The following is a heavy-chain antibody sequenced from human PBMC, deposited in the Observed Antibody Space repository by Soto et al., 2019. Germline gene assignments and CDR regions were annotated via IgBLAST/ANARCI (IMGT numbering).Heavy chain of an antibody. V-gene: IGHV4-59*08. D-gene: IGHD6-13*01. CDR1: GGSISSHY. CDR2: IYYSGST. Sequence: QVQLQESGPRLVKTSETLSLTCTVSGGSISSHYWSWIRQPPGKGLEWIGYIYYSGSTDYNPSLKSRVTISVETSKNQVSLNQGSVTAADTAVYYCARHGQGSIWYVYDYWGQGTLVAVAS. CDR3: ARHGQGSIWYVYDY. J-gene: IGHJ4*02.